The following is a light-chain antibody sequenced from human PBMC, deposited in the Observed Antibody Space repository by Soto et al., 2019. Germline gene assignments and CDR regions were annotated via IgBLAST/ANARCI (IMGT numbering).Light chain of an antibody. CDR3: QAWDSSTWV. J-gene: IGLJ3*02. CDR2: QDT. Sequence: SYELTQPPSVSVSPGQTASITCSGAKLGDQYACWYQQKPGQSPVLVIYQDTKRPSGIPERFSGSNSGNTATLTISGTQAMDEADYYCQAWDSSTWVFGGGTKLTVL. V-gene: IGLV3-1*01. CDR1: KLGDQY.